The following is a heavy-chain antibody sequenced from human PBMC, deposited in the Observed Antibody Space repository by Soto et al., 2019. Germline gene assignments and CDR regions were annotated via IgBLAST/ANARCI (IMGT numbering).Heavy chain of an antibody. Sequence: QVQLVESGGGLVKPGGSLRLSCAASGFTFSDYYMSWIRQAPGKGLEWVSYISNRGRTLYYADSMKGRFTISRDNAKNSLYLQMNSLRSEDTAVYYCARDLVAVSGGVYSSSSGGYFFDFWGQGTRVTVSS. J-gene: IGHJ4*02. CDR2: ISNRGRTL. CDR3: ARDLVAVSGGVYSSSSGGYFFDF. D-gene: IGHD6-6*01. V-gene: IGHV3-11*01. CDR1: GFTFSDYY.